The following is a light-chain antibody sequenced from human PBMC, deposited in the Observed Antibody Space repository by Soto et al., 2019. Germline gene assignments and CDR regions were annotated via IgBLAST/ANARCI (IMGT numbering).Light chain of an antibody. CDR1: QSVRSY. CDR2: DAS. J-gene: IGKJ4*01. CDR3: QQRSNWPLP. V-gene: IGKV3-11*01. Sequence: EIVLTQSPATLSLSPGERATLSCRASQSVRSYLAWYQQKPGQAPRLLIYDASNRATGIPARFSGSGSGTDFTLTISSLEPEDFAVYYCQQRSNWPLPFGGGTKLELK.